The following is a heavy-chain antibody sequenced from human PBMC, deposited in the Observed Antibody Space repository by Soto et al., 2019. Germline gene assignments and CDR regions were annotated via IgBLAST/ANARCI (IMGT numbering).Heavy chain of an antibody. V-gene: IGHV3-30-3*01. CDR2: ISYDGSNK. CDR1: GFTFSSYA. Sequence: QVQLVESGGGVVQPGRSLRLSCAASGFTFSSYAMHWVRQAPGKGLEWVAVISYDGSNKYYADSVKGRFTISRDNSKNTLYLQMNRLRAEDTAVYYCAREGGIAAADSYYYYGMDVWGQGTTVTVSS. CDR3: AREGGIAAADSYYYYGMDV. J-gene: IGHJ6*02. D-gene: IGHD6-13*01.